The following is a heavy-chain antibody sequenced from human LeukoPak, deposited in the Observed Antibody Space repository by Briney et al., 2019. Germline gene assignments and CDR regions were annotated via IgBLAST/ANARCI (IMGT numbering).Heavy chain of an antibody. CDR1: GYTLTELS. D-gene: IGHD3-10*01. CDR2: FDPEDGET. CDR3: ATKLVVRGYSWYFDL. V-gene: IGHV1-24*01. Sequence: ASVKVSCKVSGYTLTELSMHWVRQAPGKGLEWMGGFDPEDGETIYAQKFQGRVTMTEDTSTDTAYMELSSLRSEDTAVYYCATKLVVRGYSWYFDLWGRGTLVTVSS. J-gene: IGHJ2*01.